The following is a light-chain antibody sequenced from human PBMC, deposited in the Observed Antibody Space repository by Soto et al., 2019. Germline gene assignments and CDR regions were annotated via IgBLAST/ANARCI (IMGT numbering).Light chain of an antibody. CDR1: SSDVGGYNY. Sequence: QSVLTQPASVSGSPGQSITISCTGTSSDVGGYNYVSWYQQHPGKDPKLMIYDVSNRPLGVSSRFSGSKSGNTASLTISGLQAEDEADYYCSSYTSSSTLVFGGGTKLTVL. CDR3: SSYTSSSTLV. V-gene: IGLV2-14*01. CDR2: DVS. J-gene: IGLJ2*01.